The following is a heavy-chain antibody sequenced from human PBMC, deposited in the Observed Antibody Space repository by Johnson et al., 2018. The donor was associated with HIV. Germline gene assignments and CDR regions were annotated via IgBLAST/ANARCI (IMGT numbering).Heavy chain of an antibody. V-gene: IGHV3-30*02. Sequence: QVQLVESGGGVVQPGESLRLSCAASGFIFSSYDMHWVRQAPGKGLEGVAFIRYDGSNKYNADSVKGRFTISRDNSKNTLYLQMNSLRAEDTALYYCARDPLYGDSAEDAFDIWGQGTMVTVSS. CDR2: IRYDGSNK. J-gene: IGHJ3*02. CDR1: GFIFSSYD. D-gene: IGHD4-17*01. CDR3: ARDPLYGDSAEDAFDI.